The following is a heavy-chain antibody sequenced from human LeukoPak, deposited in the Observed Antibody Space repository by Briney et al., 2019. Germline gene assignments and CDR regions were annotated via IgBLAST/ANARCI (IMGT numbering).Heavy chain of an antibody. CDR3: AKTPKKYDSSGGGGFDC. CDR2: IGAGGSNK. V-gene: IGHV3-23*01. D-gene: IGHD3-22*01. CDR1: GFTFTTYG. Sequence: GGSLRLSCAASGFTFTTYGMTWVRQAPGKGLEWVSAIGAGGSNKYYADSVKGRFTISRDNSKSTLFLQMNSLRAEDTAVYYWAKTPKKYDSSGGGGFDCLGQGTLVTVSS. J-gene: IGHJ4*02.